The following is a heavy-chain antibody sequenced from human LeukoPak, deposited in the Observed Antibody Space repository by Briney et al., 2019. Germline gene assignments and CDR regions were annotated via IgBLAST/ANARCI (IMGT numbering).Heavy chain of an antibody. Sequence: ASVKVSCKASGYTFTSYGISWVRQAPGQGLEWMGWISAYNGNTNYAQKLQGRVTMTTDTSTSTAYMELRSLRSDDTAVYYCARDSGYDYSRPYYFDYWGQGTLVTVSS. CDR3: ARDSGYDYSRPYYFDY. D-gene: IGHD5-12*01. V-gene: IGHV1-18*01. CDR1: GYTFTSYG. CDR2: ISAYNGNT. J-gene: IGHJ4*02.